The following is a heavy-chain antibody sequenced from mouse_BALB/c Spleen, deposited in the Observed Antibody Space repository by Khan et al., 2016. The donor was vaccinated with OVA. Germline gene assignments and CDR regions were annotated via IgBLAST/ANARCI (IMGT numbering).Heavy chain of an antibody. CDR1: GYSFTGYF. CDR2: INPHIGET. CDR3: TRRNRGDLDY. J-gene: IGHJ2*01. V-gene: IGHV1-20*02. Sequence: EVQLQESGPELVRPGASVKISCKASGYSFTGYFMNWVMQSPGKSLEWIGRINPHIGETFYNQRFKDKATLTVDESSSTAHMELRSLASEDSAVYYCTRRNRGDLDYWGQGTTLTVSS. D-gene: IGHD1-1*02.